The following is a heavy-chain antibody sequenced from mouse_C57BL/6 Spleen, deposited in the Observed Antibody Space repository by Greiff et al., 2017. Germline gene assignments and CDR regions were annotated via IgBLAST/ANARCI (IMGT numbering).Heavy chain of an antibody. V-gene: IGHV1-15*01. CDR2: IDPETGGT. J-gene: IGHJ2*01. CDR1: GYTFTDYE. D-gene: IGHD2-5*01. Sequence: QVQLKESGAELVRPGASVTLSCKASGYTFTDYEMHWVKQTPVHGLEWIGAIDPETGGTDYNQKFKGKAILTADKSSSTAYMELRSLTSEDSAVYYCARRSNYGFDYWGQGTTLTVSS. CDR3: ARRSNYGFDY.